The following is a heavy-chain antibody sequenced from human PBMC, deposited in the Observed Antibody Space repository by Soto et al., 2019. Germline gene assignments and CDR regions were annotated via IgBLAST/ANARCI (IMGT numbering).Heavy chain of an antibody. D-gene: IGHD2-15*01. CDR3: AREWSAFDY. J-gene: IGHJ4*02. CDR1: GGSITPFK. Sequence: SETLSLTCTVSGGSITPFKWSWIRQSPGKGLEWIGYMYSSGSVNYNPSLKSRVTISMDTSKNQYSLKLISATAADTAVYYCAREWSAFDYWGQGILVTVYS. V-gene: IGHV4-59*01. CDR2: MYSSGSV.